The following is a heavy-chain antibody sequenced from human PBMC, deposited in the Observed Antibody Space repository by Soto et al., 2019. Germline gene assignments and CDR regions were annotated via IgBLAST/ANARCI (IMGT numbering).Heavy chain of an antibody. CDR1: GFTFSSYW. D-gene: IGHD3-16*01. CDR3: ARGNSHYHYDHVRY. J-gene: IGHJ4*02. CDR2: IQHDGRET. Sequence: GGSLRLSCGASGFTFSSYWMSWVRQAPGKALECVANIQHDGRETFYVDSVKGRFTISRDNSNNTLYLQMDRLGVEDTAVYYCARGNSHYHYDHVRYWGLGALVTVSS. V-gene: IGHV3-7*03.